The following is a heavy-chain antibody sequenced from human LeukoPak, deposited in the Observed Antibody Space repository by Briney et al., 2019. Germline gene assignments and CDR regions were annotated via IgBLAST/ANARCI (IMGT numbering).Heavy chain of an antibody. J-gene: IGHJ4*02. Sequence: ASVKVTCKASGYTFTSYYMHWVRQAPGQGLEWLGIINPSGGSVVYAPKFQGRITMTRDMSTSTVYMELSSLRSEDTAVYYCARWRCSGGSCEYYFDYWGQGTLVTVSS. V-gene: IGHV1-46*01. CDR1: GYTFTSYY. CDR3: ARWRCSGGSCEYYFDY. CDR2: INPSGGSV. D-gene: IGHD2-15*01.